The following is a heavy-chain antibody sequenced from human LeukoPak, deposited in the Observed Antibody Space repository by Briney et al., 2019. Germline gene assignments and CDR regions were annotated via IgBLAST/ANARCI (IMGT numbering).Heavy chain of an antibody. CDR2: INPDGSIT. V-gene: IGHV3-74*03. J-gene: IGHJ3*02. D-gene: IGHD5/OR15-5a*01. CDR1: GFTFSRHW. Sequence: GGSLRLSCVASGFTFSRHWMHWVRQAPGKGLVWFSRINPDGSITTYADSVKGRFTVSRDNAKNTVYLQMKSLRAEDTAVYYCARGLSPSDAYDIWGQGTMVAVSS. CDR3: ARGLSPSDAYDI.